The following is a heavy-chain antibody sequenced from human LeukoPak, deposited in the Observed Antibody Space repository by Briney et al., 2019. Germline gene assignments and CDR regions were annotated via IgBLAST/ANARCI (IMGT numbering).Heavy chain of an antibody. J-gene: IGHJ6*03. Sequence: QPGGSLRLSCAASGFTFSSYSMNWVRQAPGKGLEWVSYISSSSSTIYYADSVKGRFTISRDNDKNSLYLQMNSLRAEDTAVYYCASGLYSSSWTGTYGAYYYYYMDVWGKGTTVTVSS. CDR3: ASGLYSSSWTGTYGAYYYYYMDV. V-gene: IGHV3-48*01. D-gene: IGHD6-13*01. CDR1: GFTFSSYS. CDR2: ISSSSSTI.